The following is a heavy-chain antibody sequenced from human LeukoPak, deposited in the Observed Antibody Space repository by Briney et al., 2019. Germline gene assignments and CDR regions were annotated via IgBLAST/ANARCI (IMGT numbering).Heavy chain of an antibody. V-gene: IGHV3-21*01. J-gene: IGHJ4*02. CDR2: ISSSSSYI. D-gene: IGHD3-10*01. CDR3: AKDVGSVIRGVDY. Sequence: PGGSLRLSCAASGFTFSSYSMNWVRQAPGKGLEWVSSISSSSSYIYYADSVKGRFTISRDNAKNSLYLQMNSLRVEDTAVYYCAKDVGSVIRGVDYWGQGTLVTVSS. CDR1: GFTFSSYS.